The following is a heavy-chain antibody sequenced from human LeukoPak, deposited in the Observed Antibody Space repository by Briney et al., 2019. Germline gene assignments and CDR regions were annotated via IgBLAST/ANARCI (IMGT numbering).Heavy chain of an antibody. CDR1: GGSISSSSYY. CDR3: ASGYSYGFDY. Sequence: SETLSLTCTVSGGSISSSSYYWGWIRQPPGKGLEWIGSIYYSGSTYYNPSLKGRVTISVDTSKNQFSLKLSSVTAADTAVYYCASGYSYGFDYWGQGTLVTVSS. CDR2: IYYSGST. V-gene: IGHV4-39*07. D-gene: IGHD5-18*01. J-gene: IGHJ4*02.